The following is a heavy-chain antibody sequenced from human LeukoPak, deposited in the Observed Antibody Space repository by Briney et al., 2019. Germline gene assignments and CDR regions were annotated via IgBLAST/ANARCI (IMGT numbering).Heavy chain of an antibody. CDR2: IYYSGST. CDR3: ARVVRGVVTSNWFDP. Sequence: SETLSLTCTVSGDSISSNTYYWGWIRQSPGAGLEWIGSIYYSGSTYYNPSLKSRVTISVDTSKNQFSLKLSSVTATDTAVYYCARVVRGVVTSNWFDPWGQGTLVSVSS. J-gene: IGHJ5*02. CDR1: GDSISSNTYY. D-gene: IGHD2-21*02. V-gene: IGHV4-39*01.